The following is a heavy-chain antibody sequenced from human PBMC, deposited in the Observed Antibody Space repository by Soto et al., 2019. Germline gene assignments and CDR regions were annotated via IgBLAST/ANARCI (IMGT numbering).Heavy chain of an antibody. CDR3: ARDMWC. CDR2: IYSGGST. Sequence: EVQLVESGGGLVQPGGSLTLSCAASGFIVSTKHMSWVRQTPGKGLEWLSVIYSGGSTYYAHSVKGRFSISRDNSKNTVHLQMNGLRAEDAAVYYCARDMWCWGQGTLVTVSS. D-gene: IGHD2-21*01. J-gene: IGHJ4*02. V-gene: IGHV3-66*01. CDR1: GFIVSTKH.